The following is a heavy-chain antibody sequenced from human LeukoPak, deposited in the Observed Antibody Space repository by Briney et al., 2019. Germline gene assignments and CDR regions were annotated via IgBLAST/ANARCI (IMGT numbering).Heavy chain of an antibody. CDR1: GFTFSTYA. J-gene: IGHJ4*02. V-gene: IGHV3-30*01. CDR2: ISYDGSNE. Sequence: GRSLRLSCEASGFTFSTYAMHWVRQAPGKGLEWVSEISYDGSNEYYADSVKGRFTISRVKSKNTLYLQMNSLTAEDSAVYYCARARVRGVSFFAYWGQGTLVTVSS. CDR3: ARARVRGVSFFAY. D-gene: IGHD2-21*01.